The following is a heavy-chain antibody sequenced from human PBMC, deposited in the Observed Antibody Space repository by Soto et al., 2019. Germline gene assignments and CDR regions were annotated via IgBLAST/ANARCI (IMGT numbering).Heavy chain of an antibody. D-gene: IGHD1-26*01. Sequence: QVQLQESGPGLVKPSETLSLTCIVSGGSVSNDAYYWSWIRQPPGKGLEWIGYIYHSGSTYYNPSLKHRVTIPADTSANQFSLKVSSVPAADTAVYYCARLGIGWEFPSDYWGQGTLVNVSS. CDR2: IYHSGST. J-gene: IGHJ4*02. CDR3: ARLGIGWEFPSDY. CDR1: GGSVSNDAYY. V-gene: IGHV4-61*08.